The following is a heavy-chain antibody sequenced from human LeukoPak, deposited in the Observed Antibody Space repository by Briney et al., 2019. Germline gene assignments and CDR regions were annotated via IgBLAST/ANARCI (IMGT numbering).Heavy chain of an antibody. J-gene: IGHJ3*02. Sequence: SETLSLTCTVSGGSISSGDYYWSWIRQPPGKGLGWIGYIYYSGSTYYNPSLKSRVTISVDTSKNQFSLKLSSVTAADTAVYYCARAYDSSGYYSQPNAFDIWGQGSMVTVSS. CDR2: IYYSGST. D-gene: IGHD3-22*01. CDR1: GGSISSGDYY. CDR3: ARAYDSSGYYSQPNAFDI. V-gene: IGHV4-30-4*01.